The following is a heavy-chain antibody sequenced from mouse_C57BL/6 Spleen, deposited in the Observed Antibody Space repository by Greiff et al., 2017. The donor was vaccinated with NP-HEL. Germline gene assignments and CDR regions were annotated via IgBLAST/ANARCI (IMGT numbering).Heavy chain of an antibody. J-gene: IGHJ4*01. CDR3: ARTGKRYAMDY. CDR2: INPSTGGT. Sequence: EVQVVESGPELVKPGASVKISCKASGYSFTGYYMNWVKRSPEKSLEWIGEINPSTGGTTYNQKFKAKATLTVDKSSSTAYMQLKSLTSEDSAVYYGARTGKRYAMDYWGQGTSVTVSS. V-gene: IGHV1-42*01. CDR1: GYSFTGYY.